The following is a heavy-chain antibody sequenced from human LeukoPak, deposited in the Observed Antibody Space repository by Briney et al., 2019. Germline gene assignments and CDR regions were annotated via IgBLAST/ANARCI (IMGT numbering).Heavy chain of an antibody. J-gene: IGHJ4*02. CDR2: IYSGGST. V-gene: IGHV3-53*01. CDR3: ARSPMVRGVEY. D-gene: IGHD3-10*01. CDR1: GFTVSSNY. Sequence: GGSLRLSCAASGFTVSSNYMSCVRQAPGKGREWGSAIYSGGSTYYADSVKARFTISRDNSKNTLYLQMNSLRAEDTAVYYCARSPMVRGVEYWGQGTLVTVSS.